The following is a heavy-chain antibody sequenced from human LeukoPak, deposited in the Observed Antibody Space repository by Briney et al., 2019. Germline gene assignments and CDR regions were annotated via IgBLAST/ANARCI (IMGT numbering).Heavy chain of an antibody. J-gene: IGHJ6*02. CDR3: ARGGAAAGYGMDV. CDR1: GYTFTGYY. D-gene: IGHD6-13*01. V-gene: IGHV1-2*04. Sequence: ASVKASCKASGYTFTGYYMHWVRQAPGQGLEWMGRINPNSGGTNYAQKFQGWVTMTRDTSISTAYMELSRLRSDDTAVYYCARGGAAAGYGMDVWGQGTTVTVSS. CDR2: INPNSGGT.